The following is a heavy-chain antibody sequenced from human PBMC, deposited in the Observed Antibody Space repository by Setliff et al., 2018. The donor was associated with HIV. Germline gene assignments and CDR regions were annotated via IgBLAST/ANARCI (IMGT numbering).Heavy chain of an antibody. V-gene: IGHV4-34*01. CDR1: GGSFSGYY. D-gene: IGHD3-10*01. CDR2: INHSGSP. CDR3: ARRLGRYYGSGSSEVVRDWFDP. J-gene: IGHJ5*02. Sequence: ETLSLTCAVYGGSFSGYYWTWIRQPPGKGLEWIGEINHSGSPKYNPSPKSRVTVSADTSKRQFSLKLSPVTAADTAVYYCARRLGRYYGSGSSEVVRDWFDPWGQGTLVTVSS.